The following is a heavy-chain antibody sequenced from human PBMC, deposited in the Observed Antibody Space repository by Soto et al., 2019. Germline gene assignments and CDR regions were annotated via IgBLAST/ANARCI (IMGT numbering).Heavy chain of an antibody. V-gene: IGHV3-23*01. Sequence: EVQLLESGGGLVQPGGSLRLSCAASGFTFSSYAMSWVRQAPGKGLEWVSAISGSGGSTYYADSVKVRFTIYRDNYKNTLYLQMNSLRAEDTAVYYCAKFRASYYYDISGYPDGGGSWGQGTLVIVSS. J-gene: IGHJ5*02. D-gene: IGHD3-22*01. CDR1: GFTFSSYA. CDR3: AKFRASYYYDISGYPDGGGS. CDR2: ISGSGGST.